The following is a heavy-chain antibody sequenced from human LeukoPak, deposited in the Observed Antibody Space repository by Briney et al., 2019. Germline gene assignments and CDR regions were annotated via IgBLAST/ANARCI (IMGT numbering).Heavy chain of an antibody. D-gene: IGHD1-26*01. J-gene: IGHJ4*02. Sequence: SETLSLTCTVSGGSISSYYWSWIRQPPGKGLEWIGYIYYSGSTNYNPSLKSRATISVDTSKNQFSLKLSSVTAADTAVYYCARSPQWELPYYFDYWGQGTLVTVSS. CDR1: GGSISSYY. V-gene: IGHV4-59*01. CDR3: ARSPQWELPYYFDY. CDR2: IYYSGST.